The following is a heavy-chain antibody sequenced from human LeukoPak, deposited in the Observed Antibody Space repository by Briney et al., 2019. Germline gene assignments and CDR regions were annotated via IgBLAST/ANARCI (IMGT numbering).Heavy chain of an antibody. Sequence: SETLSLTCTVSGGSISSYYWSWIRQPPGKGLEWIGYIYYSGSTNYNPSLKGRVTISVDTSKNQFSLKLSSVTAADTAVYYCARHRDGDSMDVWGQGTTVTVSS. V-gene: IGHV4-59*08. J-gene: IGHJ6*02. CDR2: IYYSGST. D-gene: IGHD4-17*01. CDR1: GGSISSYY. CDR3: ARHRDGDSMDV.